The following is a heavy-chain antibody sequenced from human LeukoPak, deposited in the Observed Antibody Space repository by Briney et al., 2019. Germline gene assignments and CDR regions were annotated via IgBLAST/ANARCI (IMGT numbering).Heavy chain of an antibody. J-gene: IGHJ4*02. CDR2: ISYDGSNK. CDR3: ARPPRKWDSEDYFDY. D-gene: IGHD1-26*01. CDR1: GFTFGSYA. V-gene: IGHV3-30*01. Sequence: PGGSLRLSCAASGFTFGSYAMHWVRQAPGKGLEWVAVISYDGSNKYYADSVKGRFTISRDNSKNTLYLQMNSLRAEDTAVYYCARPPRKWDSEDYFDYWGQGTLVTVSS.